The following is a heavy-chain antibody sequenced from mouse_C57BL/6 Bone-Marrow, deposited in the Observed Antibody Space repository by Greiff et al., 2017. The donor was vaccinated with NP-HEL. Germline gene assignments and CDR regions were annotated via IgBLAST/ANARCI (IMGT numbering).Heavy chain of an antibody. V-gene: IGHV3-6*01. CDR2: ISYDGSN. J-gene: IGHJ3*01. CDR3: ARDRSSGGAWFAY. Sequence: VQLQQSGPGLVKPSQSLSLTCSVTGYSITSGYYWNWIRQFPGNKLEWMGYISYDGSNNYNPSLKNRISITRDTSKNQFFLKLNSVTTEDTATYYCARDRSSGGAWFAYWGQGTLVTVSA. CDR1: GYSITSGYY. D-gene: IGHD3-2*02.